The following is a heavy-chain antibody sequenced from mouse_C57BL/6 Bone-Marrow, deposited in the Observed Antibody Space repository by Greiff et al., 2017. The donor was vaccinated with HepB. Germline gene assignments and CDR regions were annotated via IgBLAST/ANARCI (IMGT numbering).Heavy chain of an antibody. V-gene: IGHV1-18*01. J-gene: IGHJ3*01. CDR1: GYTFTDYN. CDR2: INPNNGGT. CDR3: ARSPAYYGFFAY. D-gene: IGHD1-1*02. Sequence: EVKLMESGPELVKPGASVKIPCKASGYTFTDYNMDWVKQSHGKSLEWIGDINPNNGGTIYNQKFKGKATLTVDKSSSTAYMELRSLTSEDTAVYYCARSPAYYGFFAYWGQGTLVTVSA.